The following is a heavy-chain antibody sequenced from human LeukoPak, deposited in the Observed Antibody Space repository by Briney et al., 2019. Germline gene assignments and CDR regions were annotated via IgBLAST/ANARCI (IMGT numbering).Heavy chain of an antibody. Sequence: PSETLSLTCTVSGGSINNGSNLWGWIRQPPGKGLERIGNIYYSGTTEYNSSLKSRVIISRDTSKNQFSLRLTSVTAADTAVYFCARHYLQPGAFDVWGQGTLVTVSS. D-gene: IGHD3-10*01. CDR1: GGSINNGSNL. CDR2: IYYSGTT. CDR3: ARHYLQPGAFDV. J-gene: IGHJ3*01. V-gene: IGHV4-39*01.